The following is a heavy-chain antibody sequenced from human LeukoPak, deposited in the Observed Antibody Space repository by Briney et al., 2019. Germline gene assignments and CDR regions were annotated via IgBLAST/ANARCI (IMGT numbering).Heavy chain of an antibody. V-gene: IGHV1-18*01. J-gene: IGHJ4*02. CDR3: ARASVGAKIRYSFDY. CDR1: GYTFTSYG. D-gene: IGHD1-26*01. CDR2: ISAYNGNT. Sequence: ASVKVSCKASGYTFTSYGISWVRQAPGQGLEWMGWISAYNGNTNYAQKLQGRVTMTTDTSTSTAYTELSSLRSEDTAVYYCARASVGAKIRYSFDYWGQGTLVTVSS.